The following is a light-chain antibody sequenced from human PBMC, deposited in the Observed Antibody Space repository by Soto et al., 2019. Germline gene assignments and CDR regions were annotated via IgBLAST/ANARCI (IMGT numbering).Light chain of an antibody. CDR2: SDN. J-gene: IGLJ2*01. CDR3: AAWDVSLVV. Sequence: QSVLTQPPSASGTPGQRVTISCSGSSSNIGTNTVIWYQQLPGAAHKLLIYSDNQRPSGGPDRFAGSKSGTSASLAISGLQSEDEADYYCAAWDVSLVVFGGGTKLTVL. CDR1: SSNIGTNT. V-gene: IGLV1-44*01.